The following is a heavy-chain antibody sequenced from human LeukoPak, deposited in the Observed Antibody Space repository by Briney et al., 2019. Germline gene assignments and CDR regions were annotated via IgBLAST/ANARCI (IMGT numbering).Heavy chain of an antibody. Sequence: SGPTLVNPTQTLTLTCTFSGFSLSTSGVGVGWIRQPPGKALEWLALIYWDDDKRYSPSLKSRLTITKDTSKNQVVLTMTNMDPVDTPTYYCASLRVVVAATPSPFDYWGQGTLVTVSS. CDR1: GFSLSTSGVG. CDR2: IYWDDDK. V-gene: IGHV2-5*02. D-gene: IGHD2-15*01. J-gene: IGHJ4*02. CDR3: ASLRVVVAATPSPFDY.